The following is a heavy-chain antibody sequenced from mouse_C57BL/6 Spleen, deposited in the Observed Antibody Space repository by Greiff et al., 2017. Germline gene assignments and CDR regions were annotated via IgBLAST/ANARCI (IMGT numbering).Heavy chain of an antibody. CDR3: TAGGVDSSGYDYAMDY. V-gene: IGHV14-4*01. Sequence: VQLQQSGAELVRPGASVKLSCTASGFNIKDDYMHWVKQRPEQGLEWIGWIDPENGDTEYAAKFQGKATITADTSSNTAYLPLSSLTSEDTAVYYCTAGGVDSSGYDYAMDYWGQGTSVTVSS. CDR1: GFNIKDDY. CDR2: IDPENGDT. D-gene: IGHD3-2*02. J-gene: IGHJ4*01.